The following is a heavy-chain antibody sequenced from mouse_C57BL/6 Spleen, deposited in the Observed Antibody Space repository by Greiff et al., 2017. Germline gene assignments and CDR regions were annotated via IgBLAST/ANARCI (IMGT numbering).Heavy chain of an antibody. Sequence: QVQLQQPGAELVKPGASVKLSCKASGYTITSYWMHWVKQRPEQGLEWIGMIHPNSGSTKYNEKFQSKATLTADKSSNTAYMQLSSLRSEDSAVYYCAREGSEEVDDWGQGTTLTVSS. J-gene: IGHJ2*01. V-gene: IGHV1-64*01. CDR1: GYTITSYW. CDR2: IHPNSGST. CDR3: AREGSEEVDD.